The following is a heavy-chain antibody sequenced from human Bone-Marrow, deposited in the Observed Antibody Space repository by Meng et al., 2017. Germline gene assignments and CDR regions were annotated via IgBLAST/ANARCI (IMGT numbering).Heavy chain of an antibody. Sequence: SVKVSCKASGYTFTRHGISWVRQAPGQGLEWMGWISGYNGNRNYAQKLQDRVTMTTDTSTSTAYMELRSLRSDDTAVYYCARGNRWEGATEFPFDIWGQGTMVTISS. D-gene: IGHD1-26*01. CDR2: ISGYNGNR. J-gene: IGHJ3*02. CDR3: ARGNRWEGATEFPFDI. V-gene: IGHV1-18*01. CDR1: GYTFTRHG.